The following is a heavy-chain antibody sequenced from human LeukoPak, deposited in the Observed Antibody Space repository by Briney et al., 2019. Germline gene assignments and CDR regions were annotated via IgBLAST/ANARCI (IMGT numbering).Heavy chain of an antibody. Sequence: SETLSLTCTVSGGSISSYYWSWIRQPPGKGLEWIGYIYYSGSTNYNPSLKSRVTISVDTSKNQFSLKLSSVTAADTAVYYCARDVLRGGAFDIWGQGTMVTVSS. CDR2: IYYSGST. CDR3: ARDVLRGGAFDI. V-gene: IGHV4-59*01. CDR1: GGSISSYY. J-gene: IGHJ3*02. D-gene: IGHD5-12*01.